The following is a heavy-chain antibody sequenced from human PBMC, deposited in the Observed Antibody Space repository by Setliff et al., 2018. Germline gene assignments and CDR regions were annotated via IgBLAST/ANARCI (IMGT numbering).Heavy chain of an antibody. J-gene: IGHJ6*03. CDR2: ISSRSDII. D-gene: IGHD1-26*01. V-gene: IGHV3-48*01. CDR3: ASNPRKGRSGGYFYDDPYYYYMDV. Sequence: GESLKLSCAASGFTFSTYSMNWVRQAPGKGLEWVSYISSRSDIIYYADSVKGRFTISRDNAKNSLYLRLNSLRAEDTAVYYCASNPRKGRSGGYFYDDPYYYYMDVWGKGTTVTVS. CDR1: GFTFSTYS.